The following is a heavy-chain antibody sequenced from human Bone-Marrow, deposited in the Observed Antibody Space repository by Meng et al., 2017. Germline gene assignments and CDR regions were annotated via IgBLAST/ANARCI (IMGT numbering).Heavy chain of an antibody. CDR2: MNPNSGNT. V-gene: IGHV1-8*03. J-gene: IGHJ3*01. CDR3: ARVGQQLNAFDF. D-gene: IGHD6-13*01. CDR1: GYTFTSYD. Sequence: ASVKVSCKASGYTFTSYDINWVRQATGQRLEWMGWMNPNSGNTDYAQKFQGRVTITRNTSISTAYMELSSLRSEDTAVYYCARVGQQLNAFDFWGQGTMVTVSS.